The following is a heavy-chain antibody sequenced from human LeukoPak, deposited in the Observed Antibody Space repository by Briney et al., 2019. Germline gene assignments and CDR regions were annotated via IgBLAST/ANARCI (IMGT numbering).Heavy chain of an antibody. CDR3: ATSYYGSSPNWFDP. D-gene: IGHD3-22*01. CDR2: IYYSGST. V-gene: IGHV4-59*01. J-gene: IGHJ5*02. CDR1: GGSISSYY. Sequence: SETLSLTCTASGGSISSYYWSWIRQPPGKGLEWIGYIYYSGSTNYNPSLKSRVTISLDTSKNQFSLKLTSVTDADTAVYYCATSYYGSSPNWFDPWGQGTLVTVSS.